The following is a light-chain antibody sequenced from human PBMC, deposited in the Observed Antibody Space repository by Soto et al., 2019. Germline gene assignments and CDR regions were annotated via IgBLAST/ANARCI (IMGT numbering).Light chain of an antibody. CDR3: QQLMSYPIT. Sequence: DVQMTQSPSTLSASVGDRVTITCRASQSISSWLAWYQQKPGKAPKLLIYDASSLESGVPSRFSGSGSGTEFTLTISSLQPEDFATYYCQQLMSYPITFGQGTRLENK. CDR2: DAS. J-gene: IGKJ5*01. CDR1: QSISSW. V-gene: IGKV1-5*01.